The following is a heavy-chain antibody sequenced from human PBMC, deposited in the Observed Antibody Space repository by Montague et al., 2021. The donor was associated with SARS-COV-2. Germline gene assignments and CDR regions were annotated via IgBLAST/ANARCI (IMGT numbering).Heavy chain of an antibody. CDR3: ARLGDGVVPSPILGVGPYYSYYYMDV. Sequence: SETLSLTCAVHGGSFSTNSWNWIRQPPGKGLEWIGEIHHGGSTNYNPYLKSRVTISADTSKNQFSLKLTSVAAADTAVYYCARLGDGVVPSPILGVGPYYSYYYMDVWGKGTTVTVSS. CDR1: GGSFSTNS. V-gene: IGHV4-34*01. J-gene: IGHJ6*03. D-gene: IGHD3-10*01. CDR2: IHHGGST.